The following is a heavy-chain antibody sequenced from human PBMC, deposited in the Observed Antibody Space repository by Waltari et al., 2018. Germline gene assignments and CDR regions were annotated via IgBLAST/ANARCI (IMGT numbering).Heavy chain of an antibody. J-gene: IGHJ4*02. V-gene: IGHV3-74*01. CDR2: SNSDGTNT. Sequence: EVQLVESGGGLVQSGGSLRLSCAASGFTFSSYPMHWVRQAPGKGLVWVSRSNSDGTNTKYADSVKGRFTISRDSAKRTLYLQMDSLRAEDTAVYYCLREGYSVYDEDFDHWGQGTLVTVSS. CDR3: LREGYSVYDEDFDH. CDR1: GFTFSSYP. D-gene: IGHD5-12*01.